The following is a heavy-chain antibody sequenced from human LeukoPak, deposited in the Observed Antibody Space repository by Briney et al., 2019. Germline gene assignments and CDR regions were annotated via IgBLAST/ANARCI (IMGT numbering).Heavy chain of an antibody. V-gene: IGHV1-8*01. CDR3: ARGAIFGVNHRGYGMDV. Sequence: ASVKVSCKASGYTFTIYDINWVRQAPGQGLEWVGWMNPNSGGTVYAQKFQGRVTMTRDTSMGTLYMELNSLGSEDTAVYYCARGAIFGVNHRGYGMDVWGQGTTVTVSS. CDR1: GYTFTIYD. J-gene: IGHJ6*02. CDR2: MNPNSGGT. D-gene: IGHD3-3*01.